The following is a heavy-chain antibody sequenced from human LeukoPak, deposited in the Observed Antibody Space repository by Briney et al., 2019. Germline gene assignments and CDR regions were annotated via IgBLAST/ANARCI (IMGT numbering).Heavy chain of an antibody. CDR3: AMGMVTTWLDY. CDR1: GGTFSSYA. Sequence: SVTVSCTASGGTFSSYAISWVRQAPGRGLEWMGGIIPIFGTANYAQKFQGRVTITADESTSTAYMELSSLRSEDTAVYYCAMGMVTTWLDYWGQGTLVTVSS. V-gene: IGHV1-69*01. CDR2: IIPIFGTA. D-gene: IGHD4-17*01. J-gene: IGHJ4*02.